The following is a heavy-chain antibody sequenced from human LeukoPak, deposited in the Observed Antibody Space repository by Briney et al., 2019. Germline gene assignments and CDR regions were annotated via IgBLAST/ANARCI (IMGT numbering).Heavy chain of an antibody. V-gene: IGHV1-2*06. Sequence: ASVKVSRKASGYTFTGYYMHWVRQAPGQGLEWMGRINPNSGGTNYAQKFQGRVTMTRDTSISTAYMELSRLRSDDTAVYYCARDRPYCTNGVCRFDYWGQGTLVTVSS. CDR1: GYTFTGYY. CDR2: INPNSGGT. CDR3: ARDRPYCTNGVCRFDY. D-gene: IGHD2-8*01. J-gene: IGHJ4*02.